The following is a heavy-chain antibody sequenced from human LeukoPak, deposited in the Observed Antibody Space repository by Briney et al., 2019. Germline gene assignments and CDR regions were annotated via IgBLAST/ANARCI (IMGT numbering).Heavy chain of an antibody. Sequence: GESLKISAKASGYSFTSYWIGWVGQMPGKGLEWLGINYPADSDTKYSPSFQGQVTDSADKSISSAYLQWSSLKASDTAIYFCARTGYSSGWYVGSFQYWGQGTLVTASS. V-gene: IGHV5-51*01. CDR1: GYSFTSYW. J-gene: IGHJ4*02. D-gene: IGHD6-19*01. CDR3: ARTGYSSGWYVGSFQY. CDR2: NYPADSDT.